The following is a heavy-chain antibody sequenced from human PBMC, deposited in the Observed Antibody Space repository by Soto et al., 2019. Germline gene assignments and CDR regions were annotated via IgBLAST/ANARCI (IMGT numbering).Heavy chain of an antibody. CDR3: AKSRVVVVPAHYYYGMDV. CDR1: GFTFSSYG. CDR2: IWYDGSNK. Sequence: GGSLRLSCAASGFTFSSYGMHWVRQAPGKGLEWVAVIWYDGSNKYYADSVKGRFTISRDNSKNTLYLQMNSLRAEDTAVYYCAKSRVVVVPAHYYYGMDVWGQGTTVTVSS. J-gene: IGHJ6*02. V-gene: IGHV3-30*02. D-gene: IGHD2-2*01.